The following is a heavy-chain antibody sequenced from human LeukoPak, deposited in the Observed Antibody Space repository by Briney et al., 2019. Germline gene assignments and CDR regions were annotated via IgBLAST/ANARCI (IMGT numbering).Heavy chain of an antibody. Sequence: SETLSLTCTVSGGCISSYYRSWIRQPPGKGLEWIGYIYYSGSTNYNPSLKSRVTISVDTSKNQFSLKLSSVTAADTAVYYCARDLSHDSSGYYSFPDAFDIWGQGTMVTVSS. CDR2: IYYSGST. D-gene: IGHD3-22*01. J-gene: IGHJ3*02. V-gene: IGHV4-59*01. CDR3: ARDLSHDSSGYYSFPDAFDI. CDR1: GGCISSYY.